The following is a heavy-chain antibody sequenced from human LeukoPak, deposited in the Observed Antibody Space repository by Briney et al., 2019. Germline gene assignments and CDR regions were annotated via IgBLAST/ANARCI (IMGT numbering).Heavy chain of an antibody. CDR3: ARAEYCSGGSCYPPNYYGMDV. J-gene: IGHJ6*02. CDR1: GFTVSSNY. D-gene: IGHD2-15*01. Sequence: GGSLRLSCAASGFTVSSNYMSWVRQAPGKGLEWVSVIYSGGSTYYADSVKGRFTISRDNSKNTLYLQMNSLRAEDTAVYYCARAEYCSGGSCYPPNYYGMDVWGQGTTVTVSS. V-gene: IGHV3-53*05. CDR2: IYSGGST.